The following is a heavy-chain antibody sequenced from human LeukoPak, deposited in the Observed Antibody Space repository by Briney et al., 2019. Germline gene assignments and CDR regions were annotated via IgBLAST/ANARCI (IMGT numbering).Heavy chain of an antibody. D-gene: IGHD3-3*01. Sequence: ASVKVSCKASGGTFSSYAISWVRQAPGQGLEWMERIIPIFGIANYAQKFQGRVTITADKSTSTAYMELSSLRSEDTAVYYCASTRFLEWLSPHHFDYWGQGTLVTVSS. J-gene: IGHJ4*02. V-gene: IGHV1-69*04. CDR1: GGTFSSYA. CDR2: IIPIFGIA. CDR3: ASTRFLEWLSPHHFDY.